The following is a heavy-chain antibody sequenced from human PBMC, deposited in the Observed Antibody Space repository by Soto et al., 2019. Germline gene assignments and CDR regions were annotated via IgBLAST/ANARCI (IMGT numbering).Heavy chain of an antibody. CDR3: ARDSGYGAGNSVNHYIDY. CDR2: IKSKTDGGTT. CDR1: GFTFSSYT. D-gene: IGHD3-10*01. V-gene: IGHV3-15*01. Sequence: PGGSLRLSCAVSGFTFSSYTLSWVRQAPGKGLEWVGRIKSKTDGGTTDYAAPVKGRFTISRDDSKNTLYLQMDSLRTEDTAVYYCARDSGYGAGNSVNHYIDYWGHGTLVTVSS. J-gene: IGHJ4*01.